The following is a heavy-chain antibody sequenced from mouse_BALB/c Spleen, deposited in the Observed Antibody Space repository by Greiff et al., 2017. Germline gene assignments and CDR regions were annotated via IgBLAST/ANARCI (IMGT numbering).Heavy chain of an antibody. CDR3: ARDNYYRYDGFAY. D-gene: IGHD2-14*01. J-gene: IGHJ3*01. Sequence: VQLQQSGPGLVAPSQSLSITCTVSGFSLTSYGVHWVRQPPGKGLEWLGVIWAGGSTNYNSALMSRLSISKDNSKSQVFLKTNSLQTDDTAMYYCARDNYYRYDGFAYWGQGTLVTVSA. CDR2: IWAGGST. CDR1: GFSLTSYG. V-gene: IGHV2-9*02.